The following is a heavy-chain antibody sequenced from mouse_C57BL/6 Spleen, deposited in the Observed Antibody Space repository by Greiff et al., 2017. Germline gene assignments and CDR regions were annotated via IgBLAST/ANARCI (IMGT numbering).Heavy chain of an antibody. CDR1: GYTFTSYW. CDR3: ARNDYYGSSRYYFDY. V-gene: IGHV1-52*01. Sequence: QVQLQQPGAELVRPGSSVKLSCKASGYTFTSYWMHWVKQRPIQGLEWIGNIDPSDSEPHYNQKFKDKATLTVDKSSSTAYMQLSSLTSEDSAVYYCARNDYYGSSRYYFDYWGQGTTLTVSS. CDR2: IDPSDSEP. D-gene: IGHD1-1*01. J-gene: IGHJ2*01.